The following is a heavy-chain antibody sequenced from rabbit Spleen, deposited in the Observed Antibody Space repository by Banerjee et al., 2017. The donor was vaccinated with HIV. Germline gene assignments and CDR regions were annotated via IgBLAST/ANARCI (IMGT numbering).Heavy chain of an antibody. V-gene: IGHV1S45*01. CDR3: ARDLVAVIGWNFNW. D-gene: IGHD1-1*01. CDR1: GVSLNDKDV. CDR2: INIVTGKS. Sequence: EQLEESGGGLVKPEGSLTLTCKASGVSLNDKDVMCWVRQAPGKGLEWIACINIVTGKSVYASWAEGRFIMSRTSSTTVTLQMTSLTAADTATYFCARDLVAVIGWNFNWWGPGTLVTV. J-gene: IGHJ4*01.